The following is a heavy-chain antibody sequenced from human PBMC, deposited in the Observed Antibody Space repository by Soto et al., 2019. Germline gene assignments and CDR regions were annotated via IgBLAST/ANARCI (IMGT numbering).Heavy chain of an antibody. CDR3: ARRGPSTYFDY. Sequence: EVQLLESGGGLVQPGGSLRLSCAASGFTFSSYAMRWVRQAPGKGLEWVSAVSGSGGSTYYADSVQGRFTISRDNSKNTMYLQMNSLRAEDTAVYYCARRGPSTYFDYWGQGTLVTVSS. D-gene: IGHD2-2*01. V-gene: IGHV3-23*01. J-gene: IGHJ4*02. CDR2: VSGSGGST. CDR1: GFTFSSYA.